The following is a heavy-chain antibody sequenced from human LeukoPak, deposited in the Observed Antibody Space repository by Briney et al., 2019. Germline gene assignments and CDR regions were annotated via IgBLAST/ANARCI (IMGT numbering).Heavy chain of an antibody. CDR1: GFTFSSYW. V-gene: IGHV3-74*01. J-gene: IGHJ6*02. CDR3: ARDEMDSYGYLYYYYYGMDV. CDR2: INSDGSST. D-gene: IGHD5-18*01. Sequence: PGGSLRLSCAASGFTFSSYWMHWVRQAPGKGLVWVSRINSDGSSTSYADSVKGRFTISRDNAKNTLYLQMNSLRAEDTAVYYCARDEMDSYGYLYYYYYGMDVWGQGTTVTVSS.